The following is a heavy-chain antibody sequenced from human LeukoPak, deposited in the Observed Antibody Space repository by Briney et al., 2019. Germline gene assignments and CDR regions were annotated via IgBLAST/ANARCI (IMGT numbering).Heavy chain of an antibody. CDR1: GFTFSSYW. CDR3: RYFDSSSFDY. V-gene: IGHV3-74*01. J-gene: IGHJ4*02. D-gene: IGHD3-22*01. Sequence: GGSLRLSCAASGFTFSSYWMHWVRQAPGKGLVWVSRINNDGSSTTYADSVKGRFTISRDNAKNTLYLRMNGLRAEDTAVYYCRYFDSSSFDYWGQGTLVTVSS. CDR2: INNDGSST.